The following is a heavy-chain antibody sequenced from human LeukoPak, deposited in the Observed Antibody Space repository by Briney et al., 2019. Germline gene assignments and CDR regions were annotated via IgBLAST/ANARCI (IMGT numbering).Heavy chain of an antibody. V-gene: IGHV3-23*01. Sequence: PGGSLRLSCAASGFTFSSHAMGWVRQAPGKGLEWVSSIIANGGSTYYGDSVEGRFTISRDNSKNTLYLQMNSLRAEDTAVYYCAKDGGGSLEWLPPMDVWGQGTMVTVS. D-gene: IGHD3-3*01. CDR2: IIANGGST. J-gene: IGHJ6*02. CDR1: GFTFSSHA. CDR3: AKDGGGSLEWLPPMDV.